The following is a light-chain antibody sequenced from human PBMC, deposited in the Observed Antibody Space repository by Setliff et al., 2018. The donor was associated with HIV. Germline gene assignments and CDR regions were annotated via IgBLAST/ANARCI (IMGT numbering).Light chain of an antibody. J-gene: IGLJ1*01. CDR2: EGS. V-gene: IGLV2-23*01. Sequence: QSALAQPASVSGSPGQSITISCTGTSNDVGRYDLVSWYQQHPGKAPKLMIYEGSKRPSGVSNRFSGSKSGNTASLTISGLQAEDEADYYCCSYAGSSTTYVFGTGTKSPS. CDR3: CSYAGSSTTYV. CDR1: SNDVGRYDL.